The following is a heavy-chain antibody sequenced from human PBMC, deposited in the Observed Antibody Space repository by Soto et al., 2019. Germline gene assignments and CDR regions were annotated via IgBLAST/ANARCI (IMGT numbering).Heavy chain of an antibody. D-gene: IGHD2-2*01. J-gene: IGHJ4*02. CDR1: GASISRYY. CDR2: VYYSGST. Sequence: SETLSLTCTVSGASISRYYWTWIRQPPGQGLEWIGYVYYSGSTYYNPSLKSRVTISVDTSKNQFSLKLSSVAAADTAVYYCAREPSVVVPAAPDYWGQGTLVTVS. CDR3: AREPSVVVPAAPDY. V-gene: IGHV4-59*12.